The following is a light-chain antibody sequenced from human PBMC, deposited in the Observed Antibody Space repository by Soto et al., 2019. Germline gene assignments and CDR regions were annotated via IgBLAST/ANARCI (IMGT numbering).Light chain of an antibody. Sequence: QSALTQPRSVSGSPGQSVTISCTGTSSDVGGYNYVSWYQQHPGKAPKLMIYDVSKRPSGVPDRFSGSKSGNTASLTISGLQAEDEADYYCCPYAGSYTFVFGGGTKLTVL. CDR1: SSDVGGYNY. CDR3: CPYAGSYTFV. CDR2: DVS. J-gene: IGLJ2*01. V-gene: IGLV2-11*01.